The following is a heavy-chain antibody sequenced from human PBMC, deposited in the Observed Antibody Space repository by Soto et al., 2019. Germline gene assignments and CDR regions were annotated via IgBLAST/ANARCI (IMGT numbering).Heavy chain of an antibody. J-gene: IGHJ4*02. D-gene: IGHD3-3*01. CDR2: IDTRGSTI. Sequence: EVQLVGSGGGLVQPGGSLRLSCAASGFTFSSFELNWVRQAPGKGLEWISYIDTRGSTIYYAESVKGRFTISRDNAKNSLYLQMNSLRAEDTAVYYCARDGTADFWSGHYTSFDYWGQGTLVTVSS. V-gene: IGHV3-48*03. CDR3: ARDGTADFWSGHYTSFDY. CDR1: GFTFSSFE.